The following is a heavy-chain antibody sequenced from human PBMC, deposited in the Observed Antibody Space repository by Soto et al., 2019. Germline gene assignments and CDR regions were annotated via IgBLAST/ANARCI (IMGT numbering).Heavy chain of an antibody. D-gene: IGHD5-12*01. V-gene: IGHV4-59*01. Sequence: SETLSLTCTVSGASISSSYWSLIRQSPGKGLEWIGYVYHTGSTNYNPSLKSRVTISLDTSKSQFSLNLTSLTTADTAVYFCARGGNRYSNVASGVGGFDYWGQGSLVTVSS. CDR3: ARGGNRYSNVASGVGGFDY. J-gene: IGHJ4*02. CDR2: VYHTGST. CDR1: GASISSSY.